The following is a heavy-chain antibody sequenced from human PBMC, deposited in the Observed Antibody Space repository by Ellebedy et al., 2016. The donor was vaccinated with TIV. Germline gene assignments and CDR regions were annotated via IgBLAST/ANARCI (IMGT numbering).Heavy chain of an antibody. CDR3: TKARDGGGSVDY. V-gene: IGHV3-66*01. CDR1: GVTVSSNP. CDR2: LQSGGTT. D-gene: IGHD2-15*01. Sequence: PGGSLRLSCAAPGVTVSSNPMNWVRQAPGKGLEWVSVLQSGGTTHYADSVKGRVTISRDNSKNTLYLQMKSLRAEDTAVYYCTKARDGGGSVDYWGQGTLVTVSS. J-gene: IGHJ4*02.